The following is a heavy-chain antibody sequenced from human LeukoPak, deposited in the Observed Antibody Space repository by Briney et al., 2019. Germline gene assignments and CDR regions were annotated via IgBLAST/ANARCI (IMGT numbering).Heavy chain of an antibody. D-gene: IGHD2-8*01. CDR1: GFTFSSYW. J-gene: IGHJ4*02. V-gene: IGHV3-74*01. Sequence: GGSLRLSCAASGFTFSSYWMHWVRQAPGKGLVWVSRINSDGSSTSYADSVKGRFTISRDNAKNTLYLQMNGLRAEDTAVYYCARDSEYCTNGVCYGEGYYFDYWGQGTLVTVSS. CDR3: ARDSEYCTNGVCYGEGYYFDY. CDR2: INSDGSST.